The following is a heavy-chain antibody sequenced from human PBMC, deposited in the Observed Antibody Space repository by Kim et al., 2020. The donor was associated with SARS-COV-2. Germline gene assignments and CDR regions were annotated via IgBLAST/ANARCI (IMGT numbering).Heavy chain of an antibody. CDR3: ARDGALYSSGKDAFDI. CDR2: IKQEGNQK. D-gene: IGHD6-19*01. Sequence: GGSLRLSCAASGFTFSSYWMTWVRQAPGKGLEGVANIKQEGNQKYYVDSVKGRFTISRDKAKNSLYLQMNSLRAEDTAVYYCARDGALYSSGKDAFDIWGQGTMFTVSS. CDR1: GFTFSSYW. J-gene: IGHJ3*02. V-gene: IGHV3-7*01.